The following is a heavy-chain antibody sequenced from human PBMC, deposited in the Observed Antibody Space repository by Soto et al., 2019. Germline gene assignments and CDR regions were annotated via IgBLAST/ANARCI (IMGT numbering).Heavy chain of an antibody. J-gene: IGHJ4*02. CDR3: ASARLGYCSGGSCPPNY. CDR1: GGSISSYY. Sequence: SETLSLTCTVSGGSISSYYWSWIRQPPGKGLEWIGYIYYSGSTNYNPSLKSRVTISVDTSKNQFSLKLSSVTAADTAVYYCASARLGYCSGGSCPPNYWGQGTLVTV. D-gene: IGHD2-15*01. CDR2: IYYSGST. V-gene: IGHV4-59*01.